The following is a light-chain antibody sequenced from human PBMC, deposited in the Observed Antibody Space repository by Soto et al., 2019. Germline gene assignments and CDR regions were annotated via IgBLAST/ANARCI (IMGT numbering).Light chain of an antibody. V-gene: IGKV3-20*01. CDR2: GAS. CDR3: QQYGSSST. CDR1: QSVSSSY. J-gene: IGKJ5*01. Sequence: EIVLTQSPGTLSLSPGQRATLSCRASQSVSSSYLAWYQQKPGQAPRILIYGASSRPTGIPDRLSGSGSGTDFTLTISRMEPEDFAVYYCQQYGSSSTFGQGTRLEIK.